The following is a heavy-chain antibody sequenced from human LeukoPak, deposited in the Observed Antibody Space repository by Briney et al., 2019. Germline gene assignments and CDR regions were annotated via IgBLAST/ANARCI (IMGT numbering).Heavy chain of an antibody. CDR3: AKDRTGLLWFGELSRFDP. Sequence: GGSLRLSCAASGFTFSSYGMSWVRQAPGKGLEWVSAISCSGGSTYYADSVKGRFTISRDNSKNTLYLQMNSLRAEDTAVYYCAKDRTGLLWFGELSRFDPWGQGTLVTVSS. J-gene: IGHJ5*02. D-gene: IGHD3-10*01. V-gene: IGHV3-23*01. CDR1: GFTFSSYG. CDR2: ISCSGGST.